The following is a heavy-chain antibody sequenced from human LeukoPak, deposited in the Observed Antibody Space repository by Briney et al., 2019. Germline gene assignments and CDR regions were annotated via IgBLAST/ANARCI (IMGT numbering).Heavy chain of an antibody. J-gene: IGHJ5*02. CDR3: ARAIPGAYCGSTSCYPA. CDR1: GGSISSYY. D-gene: IGHD2-2*01. Sequence: SETLSLTCTVSGGSISSYYWSWIRQPAGKGLEWIGRIYTSGSTNYNPSLKSRVTMSVDTSKNQFSLKLSSVTAADTAVYYCARAIPGAYCGSTSCYPAWGQGTLVTVSS. V-gene: IGHV4-4*07. CDR2: IYTSGST.